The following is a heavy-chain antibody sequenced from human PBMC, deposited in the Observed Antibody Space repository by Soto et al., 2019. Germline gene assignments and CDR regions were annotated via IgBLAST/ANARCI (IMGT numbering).Heavy chain of an antibody. CDR2: VYYSGRT. Sequence: SETLSLTCTVSGDSISSDSYYWGWIRQPPGKGLECIGSVYYSGRTYYNPSLESRVTISVDTSKSQFSLNLRSVTAADTAVYYCARQSSGYTYGGGFDYWGQGTLVTVCS. V-gene: IGHV4-39*01. CDR1: GDSISSDSYY. J-gene: IGHJ4*02. D-gene: IGHD5-18*01. CDR3: ARQSSGYTYGGGFDY.